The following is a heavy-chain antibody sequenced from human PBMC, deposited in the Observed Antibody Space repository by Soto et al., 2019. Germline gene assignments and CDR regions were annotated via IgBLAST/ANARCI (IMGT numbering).Heavy chain of an antibody. V-gene: IGHV3-23*01. CDR1: GFTFSSYA. CDR3: AKDQDIVVVVAATPGAFDI. D-gene: IGHD2-15*01. CDR2: ISGSGGST. J-gene: IGHJ3*02. Sequence: PGGSLRLSCAASGFTFSSYAMSWVRQAPGKGLEWVSAISGSGGSTYYADSVKGRFTISRDNSKNTLYLQMNSLRAEDTAVYYCAKDQDIVVVVAATPGAFDIWGQGTMVTV.